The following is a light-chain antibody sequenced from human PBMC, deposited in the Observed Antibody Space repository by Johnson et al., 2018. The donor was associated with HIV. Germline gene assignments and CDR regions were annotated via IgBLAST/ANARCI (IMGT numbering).Light chain of an antibody. Sequence: QSVLTQPPSVSAAPGQKVTISCSGSNSNIGNNYVSWYQQLPGTAPKLLIYDNNKRPSGIPDRFSGSKSGTSATLGITGLQTGDEADYYCGTWDISLSVGYVFGTGTKVTVL. J-gene: IGLJ1*01. CDR1: NSNIGNNY. CDR2: DNN. CDR3: GTWDISLSVGYV. V-gene: IGLV1-51*01.